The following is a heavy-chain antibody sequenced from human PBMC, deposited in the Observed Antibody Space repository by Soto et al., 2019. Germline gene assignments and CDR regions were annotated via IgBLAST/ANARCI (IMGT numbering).Heavy chain of an antibody. CDR3: ARDSFTMVRGIIDVYYYYYMDV. CDR2: IYSGGST. V-gene: IGHV3-53*04. J-gene: IGHJ6*03. D-gene: IGHD3-10*01. Sequence: EVQLVESGGGLVQPGGSLRLSCAVSVFTVSGNYVSWVRQPPGKGLEWVSVIYSGGSTYYADSVKGRFTISRHNSKNTLYLQMNSLRAEDTAVYYCARDSFTMVRGIIDVYYYYYMDVWGKGTTVTVSS. CDR1: VFTVSGNY.